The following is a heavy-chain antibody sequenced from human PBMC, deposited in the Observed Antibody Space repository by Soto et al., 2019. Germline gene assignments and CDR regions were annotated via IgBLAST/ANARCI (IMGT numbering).Heavy chain of an antibody. V-gene: IGHV4-59*01. J-gene: IGHJ4*02. CDR2: IYYSGST. Sequence: PSETLSLTCTVSGCSISSYYWSWIRQPPGKGLEWIGYIYYSGSTNYNPSLKSRVTISVDTSKNQFSLKLSSVTAADTAVYYCARVYGDYLDYWGQGTLVTVS. CDR3: ARVYGDYLDY. CDR1: GCSISSYY. D-gene: IGHD4-17*01.